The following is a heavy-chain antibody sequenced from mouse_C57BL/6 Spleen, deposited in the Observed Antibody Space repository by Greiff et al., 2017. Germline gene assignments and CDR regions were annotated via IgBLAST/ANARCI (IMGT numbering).Heavy chain of an antibody. J-gene: IGHJ3*01. CDR1: GYAFSRSW. Sequence: VQLQESGPELVKPGASVKISCKASGYAFSRSWMDWVKQRPGKGLEWIGRIYPGDGDTNYNGKFKGKATLTAEKSSSTAYMQLSSLTSEDSAVYFCASTEAWFAYWGQGTLVTVSA. CDR2: IYPGDGDT. V-gene: IGHV1-82*01. CDR3: ASTEAWFAY.